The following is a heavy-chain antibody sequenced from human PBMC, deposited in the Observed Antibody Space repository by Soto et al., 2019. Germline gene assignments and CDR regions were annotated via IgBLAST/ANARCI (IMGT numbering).Heavy chain of an antibody. J-gene: IGHJ4*02. D-gene: IGHD3-3*01. V-gene: IGHV3-30*18. CDR2: ISYDGSNK. CDR1: GFTFSNYG. CDR3: AKDLTPTSRSGYSASDD. Sequence: QVQLVESGGGVVQPGRSVRLSCAASGFTFSNYGMHWVRQAPGKGLEWVAVISYDGSNKYYGDSVKGQFTISRDNSKNTLYLQMDSLRAEDTAVYYCAKDLTPTSRSGYSASDDWCQGTLVTVSS.